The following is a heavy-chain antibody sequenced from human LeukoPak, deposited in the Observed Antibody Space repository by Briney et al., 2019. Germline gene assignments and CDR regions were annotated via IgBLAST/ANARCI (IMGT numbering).Heavy chain of an antibody. CDR3: AREKRVAGSRGGFDP. Sequence: ASVKVSCKASGYTFTGYYMHWVRQAPGQGLEWMGWINPNSGGTNYAQKFQGRVTMTRDTSIGTAYMELSRLRSDDTAVYYCAREKRVAGSRGGFDPWGQGTLVTVSP. CDR2: INPNSGGT. V-gene: IGHV1-2*02. D-gene: IGHD6-19*01. CDR1: GYTFTGYY. J-gene: IGHJ5*02.